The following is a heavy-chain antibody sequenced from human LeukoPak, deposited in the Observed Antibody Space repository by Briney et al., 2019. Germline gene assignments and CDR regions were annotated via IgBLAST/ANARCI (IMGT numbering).Heavy chain of an antibody. J-gene: IGHJ4*02. V-gene: IGHV3-21*01. CDR3: ARDPRGYCSSTSCYPYFDY. CDR2: ISSSSSYI. Sequence: PGGSLRLSCAASGFTFSSYSMYWVRQAPGKGLEWVSSISSSSSYIYYADSVKGRFTIPRDNAKNSLYLQMNSLRAEDTAVYYCARDPRGYCSSTSCYPYFDYWGQGTLVTVSS. CDR1: GFTFSSYS. D-gene: IGHD2-2*01.